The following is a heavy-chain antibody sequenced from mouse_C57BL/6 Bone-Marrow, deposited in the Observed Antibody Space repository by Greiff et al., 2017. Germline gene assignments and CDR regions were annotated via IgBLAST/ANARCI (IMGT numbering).Heavy chain of an antibody. CDR1: GYSFTGYY. V-gene: IGHV1-42*01. D-gene: IGHD1-1*01. Sequence: EVQLQQSGPELVKPGASVKISCKASGYSFTGYYMNWVKQSPEKSLEWIGEINPSTGGTTYNQKFKAKATLTVDKSSSTAYMQLKSLTSEDSAVYDCARGGSSSYAMDDWGQGTSVTVSS. J-gene: IGHJ4*01. CDR2: INPSTGGT. CDR3: ARGGSSSYAMDD.